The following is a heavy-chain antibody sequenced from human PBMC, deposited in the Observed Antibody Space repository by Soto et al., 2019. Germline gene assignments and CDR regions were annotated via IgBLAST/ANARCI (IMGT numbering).Heavy chain of an antibody. CDR2: IYPHSSDT. CDR1: GYSFTSNW. V-gene: IGHV5-51*01. CDR3: ARQSIELAGLVDS. J-gene: IGHJ4*02. Sequence: ESLKISCKTSGYSFTSNWIGWVRQMPGKGLEWMGIIYPHSSDTKYSPSFEGQVTISTDKSITTAYLQWNSLKATDTAIYYCARQSIELAGLVDSWGQGTLVTVSS. D-gene: IGHD6-19*01.